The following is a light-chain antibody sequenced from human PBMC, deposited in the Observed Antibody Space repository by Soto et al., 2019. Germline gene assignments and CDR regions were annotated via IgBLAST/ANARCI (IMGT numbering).Light chain of an antibody. Sequence: DIQTTQSPSTVSASVRDRVTITCRASQSISSWLAWYQQKPGKAPKLLIYKASSLESGVPSWFSGSGSGTEFTLTISSLQPDDFATYYCQQYNSYSRTFGQGTKVDIK. CDR1: QSISSW. CDR3: QQYNSYSRT. CDR2: KAS. J-gene: IGKJ1*01. V-gene: IGKV1-5*03.